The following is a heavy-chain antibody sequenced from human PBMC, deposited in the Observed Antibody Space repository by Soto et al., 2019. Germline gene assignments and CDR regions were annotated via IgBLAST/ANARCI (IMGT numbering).Heavy chain of an antibody. Sequence: QVQLVESGGGLVQPGRSLRVSCAASGFTFSSYGMHWVRQAPGKGLEWVAVISYDGNNKYYTDSVKGRFSVSRDNSMNTLFLQMDSLRAEDTALYYCAKAYAVPAATASFDYWGQGTLVTVSS. J-gene: IGHJ4*02. D-gene: IGHD2-2*01. CDR1: GFTFSSYG. CDR3: AKAYAVPAATASFDY. CDR2: ISYDGNNK. V-gene: IGHV3-30*18.